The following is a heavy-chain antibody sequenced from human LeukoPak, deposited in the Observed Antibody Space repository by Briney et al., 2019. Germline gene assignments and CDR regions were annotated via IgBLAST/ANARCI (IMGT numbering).Heavy chain of an antibody. V-gene: IGHV4-34*01. CDR1: GGSFSGYY. Sequence: SETLSLTCAVYGGSFSGYYWSWVRQPPGKGLEWIGEINHSGSTNYNPSLKSRVTISVDTSKNQFSLKLSSVTAADTAVYYCARLPTYYYDSSGYPYYFDYWGQGTLVTVSS. CDR3: ARLPTYYYDSSGYPYYFDY. CDR2: INHSGST. D-gene: IGHD3-22*01. J-gene: IGHJ4*02.